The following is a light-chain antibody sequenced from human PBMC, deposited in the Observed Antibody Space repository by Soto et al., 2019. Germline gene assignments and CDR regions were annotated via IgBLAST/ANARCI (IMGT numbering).Light chain of an antibody. J-gene: IGKJ3*01. CDR1: QSVSNY. Sequence: ENVLTQSPATLSLSPGERATLSCRASQSVSNYVAWYQQKPGQAPRLLIYDASNRATGIPARFSGSGSGTDFTLTISSLEPEDFAVYYFQQRSNWLVGPGTKVDI. V-gene: IGKV3-11*01. CDR3: QQRSNWL. CDR2: DAS.